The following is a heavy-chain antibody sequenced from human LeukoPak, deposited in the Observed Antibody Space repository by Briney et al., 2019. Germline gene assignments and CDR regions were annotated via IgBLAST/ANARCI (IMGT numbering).Heavy chain of an antibody. J-gene: IGHJ5*02. V-gene: IGHV4-38-2*01. Sequence: SETLSLTCAVSGYSISSGYYWGWIRQPPGKGLEWIGSMYHSGSTYYNPSLKSRVTISVDTSKNQFSLKLRSMTAADTAIYYCARGDLKSDWFDPWGQGTLVIVSS. CDR1: GYSISSGYY. CDR3: ARGDLKSDWFDP. D-gene: IGHD3-10*01. CDR2: MYHSGST.